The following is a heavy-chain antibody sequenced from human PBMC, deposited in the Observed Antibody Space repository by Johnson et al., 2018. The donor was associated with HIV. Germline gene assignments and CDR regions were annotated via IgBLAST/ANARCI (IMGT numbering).Heavy chain of an antibody. CDR1: GFTFSSYA. CDR3: ARSRFRAPAAFDI. J-gene: IGHJ3*02. CDR2: ISSNGGST. D-gene: IGHD3-10*01. V-gene: IGHV3-64*01. Sequence: VQLVESGGGLVQPGGSLRLSCAASGFTFSSYAMHWVRQAPGKGLEYVSAISSNGGSTYYANSVKGRFTISRDNSKNTLYLQMGSLRAEDRAVYYCARSRFRAPAAFDIWGQGTMVTVSS.